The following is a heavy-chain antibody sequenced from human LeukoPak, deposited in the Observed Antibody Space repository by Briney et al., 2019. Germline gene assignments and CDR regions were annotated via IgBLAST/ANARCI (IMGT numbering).Heavy chain of an antibody. D-gene: IGHD4-11*01. CDR1: GGSISSFY. CDR3: ARHDYSNYVRH. Sequence: SETLSLTCTVSGGSISSFYWSWIRQPAGKGLEWIGRGFASGSTIYNPSLKSRVTISVDESKNHFSLELKSVTAADTAVYYCARHDYSNYVRHWGQGTLITVSS. J-gene: IGHJ4*02. CDR2: GFASGST. V-gene: IGHV4-4*07.